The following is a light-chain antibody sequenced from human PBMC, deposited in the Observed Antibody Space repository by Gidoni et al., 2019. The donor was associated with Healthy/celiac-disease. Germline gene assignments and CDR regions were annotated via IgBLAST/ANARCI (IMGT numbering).Light chain of an antibody. V-gene: IGKV1-33*01. J-gene: IGKJ4*01. CDR2: DES. CDR3: QQYDNLLT. Sequence: DIQMTQSPSSLSASVGDRVTITCQASQDISNYLNWYQQKPGKAPKLLIYDESNLETGVPSRFSRSGSGTDFTFTISSLQPEDIATYYCQQYDNLLTFGGGTKVEIK. CDR1: QDISNY.